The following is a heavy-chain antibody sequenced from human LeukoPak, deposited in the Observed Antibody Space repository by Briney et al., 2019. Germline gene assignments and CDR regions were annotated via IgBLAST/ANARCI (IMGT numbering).Heavy chain of an antibody. J-gene: IGHJ4*02. CDR3: ARENYYGSGSYRY. CDR2: IYYSGST. CDR1: GGSISTYY. D-gene: IGHD3-10*01. Sequence: SETLSLTCTISGGSISTYYWSWIRQPPGKGLEWIGYIYYSGSTNYNPSLKSRVTISVDTSKNQFSLKLSSVTAADTAVYYCARENYYGSGSYRYWGQGTLVTASS. V-gene: IGHV4-59*12.